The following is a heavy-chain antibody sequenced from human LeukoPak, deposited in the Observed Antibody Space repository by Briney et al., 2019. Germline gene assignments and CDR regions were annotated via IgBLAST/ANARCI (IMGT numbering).Heavy chain of an antibody. Sequence: SETLSLTCTVSGGSISSSSYYWGWIRQPPGKGLEWIGSIYYSGSTYYNPSLKSRVTISVDTSKNQFSLKLSSVTAADTAVYYCARTSIAALELDYWGQGTLVTVSS. CDR2: IYYSGST. J-gene: IGHJ4*02. V-gene: IGHV4-39*01. D-gene: IGHD6-6*01. CDR3: ARTSIAALELDY. CDR1: GGSISSSSYY.